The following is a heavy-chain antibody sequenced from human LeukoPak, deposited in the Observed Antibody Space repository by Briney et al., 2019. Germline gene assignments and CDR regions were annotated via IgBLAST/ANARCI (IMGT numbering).Heavy chain of an antibody. Sequence: ASVKVSCKASGYTFTGYYMHWVRQAPGQGLEWMGWINPNSGGTNYAQKFQGRVTMTRDTSISTAYMELSRLRSDDTAVYYCARGGYSYGYGRTVGDDAFDIWGQGTMVTVSS. CDR1: GYTFTGYY. J-gene: IGHJ3*02. CDR3: ARGGYSYGYGRTVGDDAFDI. V-gene: IGHV1-2*02. CDR2: INPNSGGT. D-gene: IGHD5-18*01.